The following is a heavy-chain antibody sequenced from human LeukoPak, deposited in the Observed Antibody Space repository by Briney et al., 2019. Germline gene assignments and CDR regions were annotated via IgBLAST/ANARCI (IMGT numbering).Heavy chain of an antibody. D-gene: IGHD1-1*01. V-gene: IGHV3-30*02. J-gene: IGHJ1*01. CDR1: XXTXXSYG. CDR3: XXXXXXXXXGTRSPQYFQH. Sequence: AXXXTXXSYGREWVRQAPGKGXXGVAFIRFDGSNKYDADCEKGRFTVSRXNSKNTVYLQMNSQREEDTAVYYXXXXXXXXXXGTRSPQYFQHWGQGTLVTVSS. CDR2: IRFDGSNK.